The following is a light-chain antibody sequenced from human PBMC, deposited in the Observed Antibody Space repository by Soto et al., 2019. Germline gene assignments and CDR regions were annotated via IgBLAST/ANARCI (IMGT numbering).Light chain of an antibody. CDR1: NSDVGSYNR. J-gene: IGLJ1*01. CDR3: TLYTSRSTYV. V-gene: IGLV2-18*01. Sequence: QSVLTQPPSVSGSPGQSVTISCTGSNSDVGSYNRLSWYQQPPGTAPKLMIYEVSNRPSGVPDRFSGSKSGNTASLTISGLQAEDEADYYCTLYTSRSTYVFGTGTKLTVL. CDR2: EVS.